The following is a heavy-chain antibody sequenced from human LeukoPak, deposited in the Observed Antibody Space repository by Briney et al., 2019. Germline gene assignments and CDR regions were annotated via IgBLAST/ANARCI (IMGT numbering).Heavy chain of an antibody. D-gene: IGHD6-19*01. CDR2: INPNSGGT. J-gene: IGHJ4*02. CDR1: GYTFTGYY. V-gene: IGHV1-2*02. Sequence: ASVKVSCKASGYTFTGYYMHWVRQAPGQGLEWMGWINPNSGGTNYAQKFQGRVTMTRDTSISTAYMELSRLRSDDTAVYYCARDFSSGWYVFDYWGQETLVTVSS. CDR3: ARDFSSGWYVFDY.